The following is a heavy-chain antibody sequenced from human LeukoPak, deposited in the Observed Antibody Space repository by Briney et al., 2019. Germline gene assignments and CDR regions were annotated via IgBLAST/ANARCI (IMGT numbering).Heavy chain of an antibody. Sequence: ASVKVSCKASGYTFTGYYMHWVRQAPGQGLEWMGWINPNSGGTNYAQKFQGRVTMTRDTSISTAYMELSRLRSDDTAVYYCARSYYDSSGYPKSFQHWARAPWSPSPQ. CDR1: GYTFTGYY. V-gene: IGHV1-2*02. J-gene: IGHJ1*01. CDR2: INPNSGGT. CDR3: ARSYYDSSGYPKSFQH. D-gene: IGHD3-22*01.